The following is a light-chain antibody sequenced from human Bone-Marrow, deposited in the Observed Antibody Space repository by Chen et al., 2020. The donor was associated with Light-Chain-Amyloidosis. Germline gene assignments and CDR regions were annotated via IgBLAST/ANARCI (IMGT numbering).Light chain of an antibody. Sequence: QSALTQPASVSGSPGQSITISCTGTSSDVGGDNHVSWYQQHPDKAPKLMIYEVTNRPSWVPDRFSGSKTDNTASLTISGPQTEDEADYFCSSDTITNTLVFGSGTRVTVL. CDR2: EVT. J-gene: IGLJ1*01. CDR1: SSDVGGDNH. V-gene: IGLV2-14*01. CDR3: SSDTITNTLV.